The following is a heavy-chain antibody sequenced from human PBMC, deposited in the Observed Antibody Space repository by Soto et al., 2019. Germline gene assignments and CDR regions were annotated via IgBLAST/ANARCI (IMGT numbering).Heavy chain of an antibody. Sequence: SETLSLTCAVYGGSFCGYYWSWIRQPPGKGLEWIGEINHSGSTNYNPSLKSRVTISVDTSKNQFSLKLSSVTAADTAVYYCARGGYCSGGSCRGFNYYYYMDVWGKGTTVTVSS. CDR3: ARGGYCSGGSCRGFNYYYYMDV. V-gene: IGHV4-34*01. D-gene: IGHD2-15*01. CDR2: INHSGST. CDR1: GGSFCGYY. J-gene: IGHJ6*03.